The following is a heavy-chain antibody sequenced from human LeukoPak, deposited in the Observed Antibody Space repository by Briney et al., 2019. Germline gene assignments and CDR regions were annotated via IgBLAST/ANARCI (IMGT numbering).Heavy chain of an antibody. V-gene: IGHV5-51*01. J-gene: IGHJ3*02. CDR1: GYSFTSYW. D-gene: IGHD6-13*01. Sequence: GESLKISCKGSGYSFTSYWIGWARQMPGKGLEWMGIIYPGDSDTRYSPSFQGQVTISADKSISTAYLQWSSLKASDTAMYYCARPGSSSWYSSLGAFDIWGQGTMVTVSS. CDR2: IYPGDSDT. CDR3: ARPGSSSWYSSLGAFDI.